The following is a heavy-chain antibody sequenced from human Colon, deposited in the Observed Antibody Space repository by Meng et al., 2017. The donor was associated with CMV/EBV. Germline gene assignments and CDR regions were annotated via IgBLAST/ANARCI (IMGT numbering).Heavy chain of an antibody. CDR3: AKNGIQLWLPTI. J-gene: IGHJ4*02. CDR2: ISSSGSTI. V-gene: IGHV3-11*01. CDR1: GFTFSDYY. Sequence: GESLKISCAASGFTFSDYYMSWIRQAPGKGLEWVSYISSSGSTIYYADSVKGRFTISRDTSKNILYLQMNSLRAEDTAVYYCAKNGIQLWLPTIWGQGTLVTVSS. D-gene: IGHD5-18*01.